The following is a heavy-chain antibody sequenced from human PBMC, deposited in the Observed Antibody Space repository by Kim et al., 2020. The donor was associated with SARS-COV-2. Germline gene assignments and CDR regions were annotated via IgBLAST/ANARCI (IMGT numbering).Heavy chain of an antibody. J-gene: IGHJ4*02. CDR3: TRDRLGYCSGGSCYPGDDY. V-gene: IGHV3-49*03. Sequence: GGSLRLSCTASGFTFGDYAMSWFRQAPGKGLEWVGFIRSKAYGGTTEYAASVKGRFTISRDDSKSIAYLQMNSLKTEDTAVYYCTRDRLGYCSGGSCYPGDDYWGQGTLVTVSS. CDR1: GFTFGDYA. D-gene: IGHD2-15*01. CDR2: IRSKAYGGTT.